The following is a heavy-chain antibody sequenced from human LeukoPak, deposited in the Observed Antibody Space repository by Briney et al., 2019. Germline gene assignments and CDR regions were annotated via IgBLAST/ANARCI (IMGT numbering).Heavy chain of an antibody. CDR1: GGSISSYY. V-gene: IGHV4-59*08. Sequence: SETLSLTCTVSGGSISSYYWSWIRQPPGKGLEWIGYIYYSGSTNYNPSLKSRVTISVDTSKNQFSLKLSSVTAADTAVYYCARTGIVVVPAAIYVGDYWGQGTLVTVSS. J-gene: IGHJ4*02. D-gene: IGHD2-2*01. CDR3: ARTGIVVVPAAIYVGDY. CDR2: IYYSGST.